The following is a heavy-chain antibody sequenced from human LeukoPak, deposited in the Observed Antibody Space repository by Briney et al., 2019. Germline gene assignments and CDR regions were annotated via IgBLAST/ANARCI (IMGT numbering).Heavy chain of an antibody. V-gene: IGHV4-39*07. CDR3: ARDRYSSWKDY. D-gene: IGHD6-6*01. CDR1: GGSISSSSYY. J-gene: IGHJ4*02. CDR2: IYYSGST. Sequence: SQTLSLTCTVSGGSISSSSYYWGWIRQPPGKGLEWIGSIYYSGSTYYNPSLKSRVTISVDTSKNQFSLKLSSVTAADTAVYYCARDRYSSWKDYWGQGTLVTVSS.